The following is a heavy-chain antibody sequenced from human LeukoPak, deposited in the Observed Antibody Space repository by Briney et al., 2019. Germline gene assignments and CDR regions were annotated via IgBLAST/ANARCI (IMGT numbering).Heavy chain of an antibody. J-gene: IGHJ4*02. Sequence: SVKVSCKASGGTFSSYAISWVRQAPGQGLEWMGGIIPIFGTANYAQKFQGRVTITADESTSTAYMELSSLRSEDTAVYYCAREEEEMATIDYWGQGTLVTVSS. V-gene: IGHV1-69*13. CDR2: IIPIFGTA. CDR3: AREEEEMATIDY. CDR1: GGTFSSYA. D-gene: IGHD5-24*01.